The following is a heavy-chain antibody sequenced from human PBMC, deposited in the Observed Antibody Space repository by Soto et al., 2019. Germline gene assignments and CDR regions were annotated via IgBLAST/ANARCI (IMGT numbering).Heavy chain of an antibody. CDR3: ARESGGATATLDYYYFYMDV. CDR1: GYTFSDYY. Sequence: QVQLVQSGAEVKKPGASVTVSCKASGYTFSDYYLHWVRQAPGQGPEWMEWINPNSGDTKYAQKFRGRVTMTRDTSVRTAFMELNRLKSDDTAVYYCARESGGATATLDYYYFYMDVWGKGTTVTVSS. V-gene: IGHV1-2*02. J-gene: IGHJ6*03. D-gene: IGHD5-12*01. CDR2: INPNSGDT.